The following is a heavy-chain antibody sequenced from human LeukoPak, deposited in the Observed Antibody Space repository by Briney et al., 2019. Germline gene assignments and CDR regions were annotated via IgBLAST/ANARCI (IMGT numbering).Heavy chain of an antibody. CDR1: GFTFNTYW. Sequence: PGGSLRLSCAASGFTFNTYWMSWVRQAPGKGLEWLANIKEDGTRDYYVESVKGRFTISKDNAKTSLYLQLSSLRAEDTAVYYCARGTKGGYFDLWGQGTLVTVSS. CDR2: IKEDGTRD. CDR3: ARGTKGGYFDL. V-gene: IGHV3-7*04. J-gene: IGHJ4*02.